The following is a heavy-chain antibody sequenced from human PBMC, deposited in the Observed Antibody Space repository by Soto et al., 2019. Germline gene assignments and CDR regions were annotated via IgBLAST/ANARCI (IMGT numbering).Heavy chain of an antibody. D-gene: IGHD3-22*01. CDR2: IYWDDDK. Sequence: QITLKESGPTLVKPTQTLTLTCTFSGFSLSTSGVGVGWIRQPPGKALEWLALIYWDDDKRYSPSPKSRLTITKDTSKNPVVLTMTNMDPVDTATYYCAHRRAVPYYYDSSGYYNYWGQGTLVTVSS. J-gene: IGHJ4*02. CDR1: GFSLSTSGVG. V-gene: IGHV2-5*02. CDR3: AHRRAVPYYYDSSGYYNY.